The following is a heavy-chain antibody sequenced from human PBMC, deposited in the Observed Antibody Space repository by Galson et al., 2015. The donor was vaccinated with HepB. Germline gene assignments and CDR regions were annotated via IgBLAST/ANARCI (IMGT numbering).Heavy chain of an antibody. CDR3: VRGGGEEWELQWGTNFDY. CDR1: GYTFTSYG. D-gene: IGHD1-26*01. J-gene: IGHJ4*02. Sequence: SVKVSCKASGYTFTSYGISWVRQAPGPGLEWMGWISAYNGNIKYAQNLQGRVTMTTDTSTGTAYMELRSLRSDDTAVYYCVRGGGEEWELQWGTNFDYWGQGTLVTVSS. V-gene: IGHV1-18*04. CDR2: ISAYNGNI.